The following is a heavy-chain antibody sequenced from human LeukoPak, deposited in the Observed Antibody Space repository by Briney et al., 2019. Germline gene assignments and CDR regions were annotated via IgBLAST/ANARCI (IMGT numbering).Heavy chain of an antibody. CDR1: GFTVSSNY. CDR2: IYIDSST. V-gene: IGHV3-53*01. CDR3: ARGPGYYGSGSYLDIDY. J-gene: IGHJ4*02. Sequence: GGSLRLSCGASGFTVSSNYMSWVRQAPGKGLEWVSVIYIDSSTYYADSVKGRFTISRDNSKNTLYLQMNSLRAEDTAVYYCARGPGYYGSGSYLDIDYWGQGTLVTVSS. D-gene: IGHD3-10*01.